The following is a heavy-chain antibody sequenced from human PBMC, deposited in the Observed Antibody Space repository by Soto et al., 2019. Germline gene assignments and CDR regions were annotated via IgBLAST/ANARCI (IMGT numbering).Heavy chain of an antibody. CDR2: ISAYNGNT. CDR3: ARDTSRFVEWLSIYYYGMDV. Sequence: QVQLVQSGAEVKKPGASVKVSCKASGYTFTSYGISWVRQAPGQGLEWMGWISAYNGNTNYAQKLQGRATMTTDTSTSTAYMELRSLRSDDTAVYYCARDTSRFVEWLSIYYYGMDVWGQGTTVTFSS. J-gene: IGHJ6*02. CDR1: GYTFTSYG. D-gene: IGHD3-3*01. V-gene: IGHV1-18*01.